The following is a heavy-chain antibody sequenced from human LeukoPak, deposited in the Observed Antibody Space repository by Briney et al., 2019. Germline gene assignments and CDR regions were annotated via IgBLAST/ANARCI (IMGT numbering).Heavy chain of an antibody. D-gene: IGHD6-6*01. V-gene: IGHV4-4*02. CDR2: IYHSGST. CDR1: GGCISSSNW. Sequence: SGTLSLTCAVSGGCISSSNWWSWVRQPPGKGLEWIGEIYHSGSTNYNPSLKSRVTISVDKSKNQFSLKLSSVTAADTAVYYCARRSSIAARSPFDYWGQGTLVTVSS. CDR3: ARRSSIAARSPFDY. J-gene: IGHJ4*02.